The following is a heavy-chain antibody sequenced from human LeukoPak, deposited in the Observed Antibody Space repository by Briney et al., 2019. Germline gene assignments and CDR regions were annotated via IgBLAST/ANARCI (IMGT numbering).Heavy chain of an antibody. Sequence: SETLSLTCAVYGGSFSGYYWSWIRQPPGKGLEWIGEVNHSGSTNYNPSLKSRVTISVDTSKNQFSLKLSSVTAADTAVYYCARGPTVRYCSGGSCYSDEGNWFDPWGQGTLVTVSS. V-gene: IGHV4-34*01. D-gene: IGHD2-15*01. J-gene: IGHJ5*02. CDR3: ARGPTVRYCSGGSCYSDEGNWFDP. CDR1: GGSFSGYY. CDR2: VNHSGST.